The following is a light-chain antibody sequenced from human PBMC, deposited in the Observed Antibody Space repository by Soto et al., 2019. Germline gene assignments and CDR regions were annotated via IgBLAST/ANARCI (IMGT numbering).Light chain of an antibody. CDR3: QQYYSTPT. J-gene: IGKJ1*01. CDR1: QSVLYSSNNKNY. V-gene: IGKV4-1*01. CDR2: WAS. Sequence: DIVMNQSPDSLAVSLGERATINCKSSQSVLYSSNNKNYLAWYQQKPGQPPKLLIYWASTRESGVPDRFSGSGSGTDFTLTISSLQAEDVAVYYCQQYYSTPTFGQGTKVDIK.